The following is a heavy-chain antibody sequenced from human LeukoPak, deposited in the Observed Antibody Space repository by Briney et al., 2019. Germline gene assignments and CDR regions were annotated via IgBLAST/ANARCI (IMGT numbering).Heavy chain of an antibody. CDR2: ISWNSGSI. V-gene: IGHV3-9*01. Sequence: GGSLRLSCAASGFTFDDYAMHWVRQAPGEGLEWVSGISWNSGSIGYADSVKGRFTISRDNAKNSLYLQMNSLRAEDTALYYCAKGGSGGAHFDYWGQGTLVTVSS. CDR3: AKGGSGGAHFDY. CDR1: GFTFDDYA. D-gene: IGHD3-10*01. J-gene: IGHJ4*02.